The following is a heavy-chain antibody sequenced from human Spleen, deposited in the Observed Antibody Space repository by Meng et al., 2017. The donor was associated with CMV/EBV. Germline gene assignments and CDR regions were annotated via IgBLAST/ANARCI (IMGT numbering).Heavy chain of an antibody. V-gene: IGHV1-2*02. CDR3: AGKAGANGRSFDY. J-gene: IGHJ4*02. Sequence: ASGYAFTGFFVPWVRQAPGKELEWMGLMNTNSGGNHYTQKFRGGDTMTRDTSINTVFLELTSLTSDETAVYYCAGKAGANGRSFDYWGQGTLVTVSS. D-gene: IGHD1-26*01. CDR2: MNTNSGGN. CDR1: GYAFTGFF.